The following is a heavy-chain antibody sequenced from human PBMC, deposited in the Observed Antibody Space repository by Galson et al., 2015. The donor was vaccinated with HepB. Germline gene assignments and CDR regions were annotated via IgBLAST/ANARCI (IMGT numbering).Heavy chain of an antibody. J-gene: IGHJ6*02. CDR2: IYHSGST. V-gene: IGHV4-4*02. D-gene: IGHD2-8*01. CDR1: GGSISSSNW. Sequence: SETLSLTCAVSGGSISSSNWWSWVRQPPGKGLEWIGEIYHSGSTNYNPSLKSRVTISVDKSKNQFSLKLSSVTAADTAVYYCARSVLMVYATYYYGMDVWGQGTTVTVSS. CDR3: ARSVLMVYATYYYGMDV.